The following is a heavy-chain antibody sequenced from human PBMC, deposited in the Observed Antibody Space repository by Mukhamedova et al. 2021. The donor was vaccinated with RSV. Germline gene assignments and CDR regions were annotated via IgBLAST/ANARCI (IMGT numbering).Heavy chain of an antibody. CDR3: SSGFFRAGYYYVSSCYVY. Sequence: PPGKGLEWIGEINHSGSTNYNPSLKSRVTISVDTSKNQFSLKLSSVTAADTAVYYCSSGFFRAGYYYVSSCYVYLVPGTLVTVSS. D-gene: IGHD3-22*01. V-gene: IGHV4-34*01. CDR2: INHSGST. J-gene: IGHJ4*02.